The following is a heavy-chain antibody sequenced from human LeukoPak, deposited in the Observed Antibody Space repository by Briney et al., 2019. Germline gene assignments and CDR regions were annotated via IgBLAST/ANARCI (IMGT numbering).Heavy chain of an antibody. D-gene: IGHD5-18*01. CDR2: MNPNSGNT. CDR3: AKDRYSYGPQPYYFDY. V-gene: IGHV1-8*03. Sequence: ASVKVSCKASGYTFTSYDINWVRQATGQGLEWMGWMNPNSGNTGYAQKFQGRVTITRNTSISTAYMELSSLRSEDTALYYCAKDRYSYGPQPYYFDYWGQGTLVTVSS. CDR1: GYTFTSYD. J-gene: IGHJ4*02.